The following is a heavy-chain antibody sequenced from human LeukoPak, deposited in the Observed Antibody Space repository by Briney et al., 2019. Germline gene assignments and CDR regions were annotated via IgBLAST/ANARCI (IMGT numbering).Heavy chain of an antibody. J-gene: IGHJ4*02. CDR2: IYYSGST. Sequence: SETLSLTCTVSGGSISSSSYYWGWIRQPPGKGLEWIGSIYYSGSTYYNPSLKSRVTISVDTSKNQFSLKLSSVTAADTAVYYCARDIGSRVDYWGQGTLVTVSS. D-gene: IGHD6-13*01. V-gene: IGHV4-39*02. CDR3: ARDIGSRVDY. CDR1: GGSISSSSYY.